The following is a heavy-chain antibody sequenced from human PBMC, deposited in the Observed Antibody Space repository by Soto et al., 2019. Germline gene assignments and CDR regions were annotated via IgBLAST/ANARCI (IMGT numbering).Heavy chain of an antibody. CDR3: ARDDCRGGRCYGPPEDAFDI. Sequence: KSSETLSLTCTVSGGSISSGDYYWSWIRQNPGKGLEWIGYIYYSGTTYYSPTLRSRVSISLDRSKNQFSLRLTSVTAADTAVYYCARDDCRGGRCYGPPEDAFDIWGQGTMVTVSS. CDR1: GGSISSGDYY. CDR2: IYYSGTT. V-gene: IGHV4-31*03. J-gene: IGHJ3*02. D-gene: IGHD2-15*01.